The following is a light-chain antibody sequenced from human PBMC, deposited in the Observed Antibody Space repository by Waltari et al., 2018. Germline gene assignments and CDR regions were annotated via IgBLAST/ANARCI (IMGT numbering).Light chain of an antibody. J-gene: IGKJ2*02. Sequence: DIVLTQSPDSLALSLGERATISCRSSQSVLFSTNNNNYLAWYQQRPGQPPKLLFYWASTRDSGVPDRFDGSGSGTDFILTISSLQAEDLAVYYCQQYYTTPCTFGQGTRLEIK. CDR1: QSVLFSTNNNNY. CDR2: WAS. V-gene: IGKV4-1*01. CDR3: QQYYTTPCT.